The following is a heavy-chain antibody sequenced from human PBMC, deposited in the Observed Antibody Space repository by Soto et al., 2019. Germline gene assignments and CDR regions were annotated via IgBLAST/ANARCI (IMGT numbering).Heavy chain of an antibody. CDR1: GGSISSGDYY. V-gene: IGHV4-61*08. D-gene: IGHD3-3*01. Sequence: SETLSLTCTVSGGSISSGDYYWSWIRQPPGKGLEWIGYIYYSGSTNYNPSLKSRVTISVDTSKNQFSLKLSSVTAADTAVYYCARGSPSNDFWSGYSNWFDPWGQGTLVTVSS. CDR3: ARGSPSNDFWSGYSNWFDP. J-gene: IGHJ5*02. CDR2: IYYSGST.